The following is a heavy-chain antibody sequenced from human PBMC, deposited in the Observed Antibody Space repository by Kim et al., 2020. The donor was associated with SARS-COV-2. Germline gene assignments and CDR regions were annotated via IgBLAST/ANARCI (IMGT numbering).Heavy chain of an antibody. CDR2: IIPILGIA. CDR3: ARGARTTVVTPSWFDP. Sequence: SVKVSCKASGGTFSSYAISWVRQAPGQGLEWMGRIIPILGIANYAQKFQGRVTITADKSTSTAYMELSSLRSEDTAVYYCARGARTTVVTPSWFDPWGQGTLVTVSS. J-gene: IGHJ5*02. CDR1: GGTFSSYA. V-gene: IGHV1-69*04. D-gene: IGHD4-17*01.